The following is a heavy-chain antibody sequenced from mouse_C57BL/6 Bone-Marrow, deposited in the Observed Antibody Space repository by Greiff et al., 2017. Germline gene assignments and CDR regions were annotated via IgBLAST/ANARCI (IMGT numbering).Heavy chain of an antibody. V-gene: IGHV7-3*01. CDR2: IRNKANGYTT. D-gene: IGHD2-2*01. CDR1: GFTFTDYY. Sequence: EVKLVESGGGLVQPGGSLSLSCAASGFTFTDYYMSWVRQPPGKALEWLGFIRNKANGYTTEYSASVKGRFTISRDNSQSILYLQMNALRAEDSATYYCARLGYDVNVWGTGTTVTVSS. CDR3: ARLGYDVNV. J-gene: IGHJ1*03.